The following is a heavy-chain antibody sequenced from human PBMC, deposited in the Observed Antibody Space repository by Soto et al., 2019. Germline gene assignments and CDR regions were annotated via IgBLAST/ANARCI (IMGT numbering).Heavy chain of an antibody. D-gene: IGHD2-15*01. CDR3: ARERYCSGGSCYSGIDY. Sequence: PSETLSLTCAGYGGSFSGYYWSWIRQPPGKGLEWIGEINHSGSTNYNPSLKSRVTISVDTSKNQFSLKLSSVTAADTAVYYCARERYCSGGSCYSGIDYWGQGTLVTVS. CDR1: GGSFSGYY. J-gene: IGHJ4*02. V-gene: IGHV4-34*01. CDR2: INHSGST.